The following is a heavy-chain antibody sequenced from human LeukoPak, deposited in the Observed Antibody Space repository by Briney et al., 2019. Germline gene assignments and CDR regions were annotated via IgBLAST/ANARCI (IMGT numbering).Heavy chain of an antibody. CDR2: ISGSGGST. CDR1: GFTFSSYA. J-gene: IGHJ4*02. V-gene: IGHV3-23*01. D-gene: IGHD6-19*01. Sequence: SGGSLRLSCAASGFTFSSYAMSWVRQAPGKGLEWVSAISGSGGSTYYADSVKGRFTISRDNSKNTLYLQMNSLRAEDTAVYYCAKAHRPHSIAVAGAGYWGQGTLVTVSS. CDR3: AKAHRPHSIAVAGAGY.